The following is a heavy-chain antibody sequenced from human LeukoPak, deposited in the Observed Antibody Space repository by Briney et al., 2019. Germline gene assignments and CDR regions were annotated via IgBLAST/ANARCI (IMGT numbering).Heavy chain of an antibody. J-gene: IGHJ4*02. CDR2: IYTSGST. CDR1: GYSNSSGYY. CDR3: ARGYRTIFGVVIPADY. Sequence: PSETLSLXCTVSGYSNSSGYYWGWILQPPGKGLEWIGRIYTSGSTNYNPSLKSRVTMSVDTSKNQFSLKLSSVTAADTAVYYCARGYRTIFGVVIPADYWGQGTLVTVSS. D-gene: IGHD3-3*01. V-gene: IGHV4-38-2*02.